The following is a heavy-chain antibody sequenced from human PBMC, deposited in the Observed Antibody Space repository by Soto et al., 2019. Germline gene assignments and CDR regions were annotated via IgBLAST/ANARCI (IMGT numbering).Heavy chain of an antibody. CDR2: ISWNSGSI. D-gene: IGHD6-6*01. CDR3: AKDGSSSSSEYYYYYMDV. V-gene: IGHV3-9*01. CDR1: GFTFDDYA. J-gene: IGHJ6*03. Sequence: GGSLRLSCAASGFTFDDYAMHWVRQAPGKGLEWVSGISWNSGSIGYADSVKGRFTISRDNAKNSLYLQMNSLRAEDTALYYCAKDGSSSSSEYYYYYMDVWGKGTTVTVSS.